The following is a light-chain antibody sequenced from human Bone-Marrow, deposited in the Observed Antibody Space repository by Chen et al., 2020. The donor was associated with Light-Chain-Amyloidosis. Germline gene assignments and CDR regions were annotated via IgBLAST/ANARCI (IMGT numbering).Light chain of an antibody. J-gene: IGLJ1*01. CDR1: SSNIGINY. CDR3: AASDGSLRGYV. Sequence: LTQPPSASGAPGKRVTISCSGASSNIGINYVYWSQHLPGAAPNLLSHRNNQRPSRVPDRLSASKTGTSAFLAISGRRSEDEADYYCAASDGSLRGYVFGTGTKVSVL. CDR2: RNN. V-gene: IGLV1-47*01.